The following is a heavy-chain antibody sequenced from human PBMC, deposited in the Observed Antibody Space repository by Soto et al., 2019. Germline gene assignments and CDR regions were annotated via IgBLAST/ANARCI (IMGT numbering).Heavy chain of an antibody. CDR1: GGSISSGGYY. CDR2: IYYSGST. Sequence: SETLSLTCTVSGGSISSGGYYWSWIRQHPGKGLEWIGYIYYSGSTYYNPSLKSRVTISVDTSKNQFSLKLSSVTAADTAVYYCAGIVAHLLPYFDYWGQGTLVTVSS. J-gene: IGHJ4*02. CDR3: AGIVAHLLPYFDY. V-gene: IGHV4-31*03. D-gene: IGHD3-22*01.